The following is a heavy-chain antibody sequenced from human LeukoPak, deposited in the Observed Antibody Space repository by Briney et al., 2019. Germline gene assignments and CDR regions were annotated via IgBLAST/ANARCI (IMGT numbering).Heavy chain of an antibody. CDR2: ISHSGST. J-gene: IGHJ2*01. V-gene: IGHV4-30-2*01. D-gene: IGHD6-13*01. Sequence: PSETLSLTCAVSGGSISSGGSSWSWIRQPPGKGLEWIGYISHSGSTYYNPSLKSRVTISVDKSKNQFSLELTSVTAADTAVYYCARYSTTWPYWYFDLWGRGTLVTVSS. CDR3: ARYSTTWPYWYFDL. CDR1: GGSISSGGSS.